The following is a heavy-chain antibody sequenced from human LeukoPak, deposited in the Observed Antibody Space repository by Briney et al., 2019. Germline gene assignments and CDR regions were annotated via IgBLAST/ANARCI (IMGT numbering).Heavy chain of an antibody. D-gene: IGHD3-22*01. CDR3: ARSVFTTSSHPYFCDY. J-gene: IGHJ4*02. CDR1: GGSISNYY. V-gene: IGHV4-59*01. CDR2: IQYSGST. Sequence: SETLSLTCTISGGSISNYYWSWIRQPPGKGLEWIGYIQYSGSTNYNPSLKSRVTISVDTSKNQFSLKLTSVTAADTAVYYCARSVFTTSSHPYFCDYWAREPWSPSPQ.